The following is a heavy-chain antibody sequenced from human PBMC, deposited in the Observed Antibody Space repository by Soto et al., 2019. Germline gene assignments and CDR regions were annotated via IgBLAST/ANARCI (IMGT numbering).Heavy chain of an antibody. CDR1: VGSFSGYY. D-gene: IGHD3-10*01. CDR2: INHSGSI. Sequence: SETLSLTCAVYVGSFSGYYGNWIRQPPGKGLEWIGEINHSGSIIYNPSLKSRVTLSVDTSKNQFSLKLSSVTAADTAVYYCAGGGFRGYYYAMDVWGQGTTVTVSS. J-gene: IGHJ6*02. V-gene: IGHV4-34*01. CDR3: AGGGFRGYYYAMDV.